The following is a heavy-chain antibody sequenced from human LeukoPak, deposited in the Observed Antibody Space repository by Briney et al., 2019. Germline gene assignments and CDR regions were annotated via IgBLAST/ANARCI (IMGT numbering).Heavy chain of an antibody. J-gene: IGHJ5*02. Sequence: ASVKVSCKASGYTFTNYDINWVRQATGQGLEWMGYMNPNSGKTAYAQKFQGRVTITTNTSISTAYMELNSLRSDDTAVYCCAREGLDRWGQGTLVTVSS. CDR3: AREGLDR. V-gene: IGHV1-8*03. CDR1: GYTFTNYD. CDR2: MNPNSGKT.